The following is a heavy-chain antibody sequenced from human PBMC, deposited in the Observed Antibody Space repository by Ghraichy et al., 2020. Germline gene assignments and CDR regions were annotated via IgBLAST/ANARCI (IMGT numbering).Heavy chain of an antibody. V-gene: IGHV4-59*08. D-gene: IGHD1-26*01. Sequence: SETLSLTCTVSGGSISSYYWSWIRQPPGKGLEWIGYIYYSGSTNYNPSLKSRVTISVDTSKNQFSLKLSSVTAADPAVYYCARLGSYPGYFDYWGQGTLVTVSS. CDR2: IYYSGST. CDR1: GGSISSYY. J-gene: IGHJ4*02. CDR3: ARLGSYPGYFDY.